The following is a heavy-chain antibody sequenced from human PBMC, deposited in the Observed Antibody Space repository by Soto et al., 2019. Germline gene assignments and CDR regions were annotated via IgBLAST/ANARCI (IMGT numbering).Heavy chain of an antibody. CDR2: PYYRSKWNN. Sequence: SQTLFVTLAISGYSISSNIDARNWVRQSPSTGLEWLGRPYYRSKWNNDYAVSVKRRRSINPDTSKNQFSLQLNSVTPEDTAVYYCEKDLVGSAKAKQRYNWLDPWGQGTLVTVSS. CDR1: GYSISSNIDA. D-gene: IGHD1-26*01. V-gene: IGHV6-1*01. J-gene: IGHJ5*02. CDR3: EKDLVGSAKAKQRYNWLDP.